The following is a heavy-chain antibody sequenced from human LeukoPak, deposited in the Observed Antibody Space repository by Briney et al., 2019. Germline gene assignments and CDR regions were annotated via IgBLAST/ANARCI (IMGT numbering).Heavy chain of an antibody. Sequence: ASAKVSCKASGYTFTSYGISWVRQAPGQGLEWMGWISAYNGNTNYAQKLQGRVTMTTDTSTSTAYMELRSLRSDDTAVYYCARARADVLRFLEWLFVDYWGQGTLVTVSS. V-gene: IGHV1-18*01. D-gene: IGHD3-3*01. J-gene: IGHJ4*02. CDR1: GYTFTSYG. CDR2: ISAYNGNT. CDR3: ARARADVLRFLEWLFVDY.